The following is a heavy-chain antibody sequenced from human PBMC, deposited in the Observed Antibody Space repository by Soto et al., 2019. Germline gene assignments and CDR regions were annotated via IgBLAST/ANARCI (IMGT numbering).Heavy chain of an antibody. CDR2: IYWDDDK. V-gene: IGHV2-5*02. J-gene: IGHJ4*02. D-gene: IGHD3-3*01. CDR3: AHRVLRTVFGLVTTTAIYFDF. CDR1: GFSLTTSGVG. Sequence: QITLNESGPTVVRPTETLTLTXRFSGFSLTTSGVGVGWIRQSPGKAPEWLALIYWDDDKRYSASLKSRLTITKDTSKNPVVLTVSDLDPTDTATYYCAHRVLRTVFGLVTTTAIYFDFWGQGTPVAVSS.